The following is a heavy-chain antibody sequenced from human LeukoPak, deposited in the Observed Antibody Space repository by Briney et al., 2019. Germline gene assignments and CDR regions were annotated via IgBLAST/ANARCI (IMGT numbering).Heavy chain of an antibody. CDR2: IYYSGST. V-gene: IGHV4-59*08. CDR3: ARLLGYYGSSGYWFDY. CDR1: GGSISSYY. Sequence: SETLSLTCTVSGGSISSYYWSWIRQPPGKGLEWIGYIYYSGSTNYNPSLKSRVTISVDTSKNQFSLKLSSVTAADTAVYYCARLLGYYGSSGYWFDYWGQGTLVTVSS. J-gene: IGHJ4*02. D-gene: IGHD3-22*01.